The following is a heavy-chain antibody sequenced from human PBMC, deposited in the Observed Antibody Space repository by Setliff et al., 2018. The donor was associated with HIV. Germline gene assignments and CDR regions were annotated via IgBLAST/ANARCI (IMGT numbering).Heavy chain of an antibody. CDR2: IYYSGTT. Sequence: PSETLSLTCTVSDDSVSTIGYHWGWIRQPPGWGLEWIGSIYYSGTTFYNPSLKSRVFISIDASKNQFSLRLSSLTAADTALYYCARHVGRDQINWFDPWGQGTLVTVSS. D-gene: IGHD2-21*02. CDR1: DDSVSTIGYH. V-gene: IGHV4-39*01. J-gene: IGHJ5*02. CDR3: ARHVGRDQINWFDP.